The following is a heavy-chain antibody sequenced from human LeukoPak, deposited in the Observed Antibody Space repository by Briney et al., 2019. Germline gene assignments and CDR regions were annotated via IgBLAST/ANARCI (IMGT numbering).Heavy chain of an antibody. J-gene: IGHJ4*02. Sequence: GESPKISCKGSGFSFTSYWIGWVRQMPGKGLEWMGIIYPDDSDTRYSPSFQGQVTISADKSISTAYLQWSSLKASDTAIYYCARGGSGSYSKSTRFDYWGQGTLVTVSS. V-gene: IGHV5-51*01. CDR2: IYPDDSDT. D-gene: IGHD1-26*01. CDR3: ARGGSGSYSKSTRFDY. CDR1: GFSFTSYW.